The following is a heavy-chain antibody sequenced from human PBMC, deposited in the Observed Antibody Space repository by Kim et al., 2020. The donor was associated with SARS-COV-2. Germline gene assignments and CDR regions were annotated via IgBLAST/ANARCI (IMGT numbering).Heavy chain of an antibody. J-gene: IGHJ4*02. Sequence: GGSLRLSCAASGSTFSSYSMNWVRQAPGKGLEWVSFISGSSSSYIYYADSVRGRFTISRDNAKNSLYLQMNSLRAEDTAVYYCATEGYWGQGTLVTVSS. V-gene: IGHV3-21*01. CDR1: GSTFSSYS. CDR3: ATEGY. CDR2: ISGSSSSYI.